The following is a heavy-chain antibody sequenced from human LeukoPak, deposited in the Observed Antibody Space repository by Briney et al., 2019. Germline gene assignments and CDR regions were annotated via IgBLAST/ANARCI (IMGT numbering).Heavy chain of an antibody. Sequence: PGGSLRLSCAASGFIFRDHYMSWVRQAPGKGLEWVSVISASGAATYYADSVKGRFTISRDNSKSTLYLQMNSLRAGDTAVYYCATEHLSVYGIGVIDYWGQGTLVTVSS. D-gene: IGHD1-26*01. CDR1: GFIFRDHY. CDR3: ATEHLSVYGIGVIDY. CDR2: ISASGAAT. J-gene: IGHJ4*02. V-gene: IGHV3-23*01.